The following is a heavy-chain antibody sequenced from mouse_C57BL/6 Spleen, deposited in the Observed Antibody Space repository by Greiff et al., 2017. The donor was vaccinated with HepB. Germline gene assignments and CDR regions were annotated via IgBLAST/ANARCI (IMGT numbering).Heavy chain of an antibody. V-gene: IGHV5-4*01. CDR1: GFTFSSYA. J-gene: IGHJ2*01. D-gene: IGHD2-5*01. Sequence: VQVVESGGGLVKPGGSLKLSCAASGFTFSSYAMSWVRQTPEKRLEWVATISDGGSYTYYPDNVKGRFTISRDNAKNNLYLQMSHLKSEDTAMYYCAREGYSNSFDYWGQGTTLTVSS. CDR3: AREGYSNSFDY. CDR2: ISDGGSYT.